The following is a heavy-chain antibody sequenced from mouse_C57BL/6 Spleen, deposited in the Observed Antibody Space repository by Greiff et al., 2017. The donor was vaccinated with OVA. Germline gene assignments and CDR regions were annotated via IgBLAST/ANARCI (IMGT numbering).Heavy chain of an antibody. V-gene: IGHV1-80*01. Sequence: VQLQQSGAELVKPGASVKISCKASGYAFSSYWMNWVKQRPGKGLEWIGQIYPGDGDTNYNGKFKGKATLTADKSSSTAYMQLSSLTSEDSAVYFCASPYSYYAMDYWGQGTSVTVSS. CDR2: IYPGDGDT. CDR3: ASPYSYYAMDY. CDR1: GYAFSSYW. D-gene: IGHD2-10*01. J-gene: IGHJ4*01.